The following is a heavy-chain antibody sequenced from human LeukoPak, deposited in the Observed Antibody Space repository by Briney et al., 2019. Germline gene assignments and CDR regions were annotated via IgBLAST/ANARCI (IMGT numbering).Heavy chain of an antibody. CDR2: IKQDGSEK. CDR3: ATHYYYYGMDV. CDR1: GFTVSANY. Sequence: PGGSLRLSCAVSGFTVSANYMAWVRQAPGKGLEWVANIKQDGSEKYYVDSVKGRFTISRDNAKNSLYLQMNSLRAEDTAVYYCATHYYYYGMDVWGQGTTVTVSS. V-gene: IGHV3-7*01. J-gene: IGHJ6*02.